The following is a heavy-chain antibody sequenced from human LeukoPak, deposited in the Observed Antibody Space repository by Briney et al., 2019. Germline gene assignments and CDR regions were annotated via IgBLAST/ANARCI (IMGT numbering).Heavy chain of an antibody. CDR2: INTGNGNT. D-gene: IGHD3-22*01. CDR3: ARGGESSVVINY. V-gene: IGHV1-3*04. CDR1: GYTFTSYA. Sequence: ASVKVSCKASGYTFTSYAMHWVRQAPGQRFEWMGWINTGNGNTKYSQEFQGRVTITRDTSASTAYMELSSLRSDDTAVYYCARGGESSVVINYWGQGTLVTVSS. J-gene: IGHJ4*02.